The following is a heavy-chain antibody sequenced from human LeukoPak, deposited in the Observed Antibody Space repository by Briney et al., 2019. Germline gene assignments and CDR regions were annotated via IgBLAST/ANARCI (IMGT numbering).Heavy chain of an antibody. CDR1: GFTFSSYW. J-gene: IGHJ4*02. D-gene: IGHD3-9*01. V-gene: IGHV3-74*01. CDR2: ISGDGSTT. CDR3: ARLDILTGNYYYFNF. Sequence: GGSLRLACAASGFTFSSYWMHWVRQAPGMGLVWVSRISGDGSTTSYADSVKGRFTISRDNAKNTLYLQMNSLRAEDTAVYYCARLDILTGNYYYFNFWGQGTLVTVSS.